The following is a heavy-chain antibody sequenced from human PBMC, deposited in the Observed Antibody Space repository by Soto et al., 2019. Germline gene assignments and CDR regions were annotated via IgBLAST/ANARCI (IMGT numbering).Heavy chain of an antibody. CDR1: GGSISSEYFH. V-gene: IGHV4-30-4*08. J-gene: IGHJ6*02. CDR2: IHYTGSI. Sequence: QVQLQQSGPGLVEPSQTLSLTCAVSGGSISSEYFHWTWIRQSPGKGLEWIGYIHYTGSIMYNPSFKSRLTRAVDTTKNQFSLQLTSVTAADTAVYFCAREDDGGDRDYYGLDVWGQGTTVTVSS. D-gene: IGHD2-21*02. CDR3: AREDDGGDRDYYGLDV.